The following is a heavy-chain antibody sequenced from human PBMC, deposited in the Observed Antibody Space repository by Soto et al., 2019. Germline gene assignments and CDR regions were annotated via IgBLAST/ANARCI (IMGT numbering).Heavy chain of an antibody. CDR3: ARGEQGYYGSGSPHHCNYYYYAMDV. J-gene: IGHJ6*02. D-gene: IGHD3-10*01. Sequence: ASVKVSCKASGYTFTSYYMHWVRQAPGQGLEWMGIINPSGGSTSYAQKFQGRVTMTRDTSTSTVYMELSSLRSEDTAVYYCARGEQGYYGSGSPHHCNYYYYAMDVWG. V-gene: IGHV1-46*01. CDR1: GYTFTSYY. CDR2: INPSGGST.